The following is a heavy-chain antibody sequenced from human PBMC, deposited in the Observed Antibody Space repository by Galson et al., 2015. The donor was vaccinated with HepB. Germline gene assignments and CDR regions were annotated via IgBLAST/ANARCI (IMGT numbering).Heavy chain of an antibody. CDR1: GYTFTSYY. V-gene: IGHV1-46*01. CDR2: INPSGGST. J-gene: IGHJ4*02. Sequence: SVKVPCKASGYTFTSYYMHWVRQAPGQGLEWMGIINPSGGSTSYAQKFQGRVTMTRDTSTSTVYMELSSLRSEDTAVYYCARDSSPVDGYNIATIDYWGQGTLVTVSS. CDR3: ARDSSPVDGYNIATIDY. D-gene: IGHD5-24*01.